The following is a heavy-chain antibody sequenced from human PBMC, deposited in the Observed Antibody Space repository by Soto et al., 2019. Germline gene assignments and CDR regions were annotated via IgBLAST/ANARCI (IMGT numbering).Heavy chain of an antibody. CDR2: ISGSGGST. CDR3: AYSSTPFDY. V-gene: IGHV3-23*01. D-gene: IGHD6-13*01. J-gene: IGHJ4*02. Sequence: PGGSLRLSCAASGFNFKNAWMSWVRQAPGKGLEWVSAISGSGGSTYYADSVKGRFTISRDNSKNTLYLQMNSLRAEDTAVYYCAYSSTPFDYWGQGTLVTVSS. CDR1: GFNFKNAW.